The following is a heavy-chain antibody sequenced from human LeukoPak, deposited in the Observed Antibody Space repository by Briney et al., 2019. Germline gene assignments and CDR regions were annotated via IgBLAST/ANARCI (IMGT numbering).Heavy chain of an antibody. CDR1: GYSISSGYY. CDR3: ARHLMGRGVASRRLKNNWFDP. J-gene: IGHJ5*02. CDR2: IYHSGST. Sequence: SETLSLTCTVSGYSISSGYYWGWIRQPPGKGLEWIGSIYHSGSTYYNPSLKRRVTISVDTSKNQFSLKLSSVTAADTAVYYCARHLMGRGVASRRLKNNWFDPWVQGTLVTVSS. V-gene: IGHV4-38-2*02. D-gene: IGHD3-10*01.